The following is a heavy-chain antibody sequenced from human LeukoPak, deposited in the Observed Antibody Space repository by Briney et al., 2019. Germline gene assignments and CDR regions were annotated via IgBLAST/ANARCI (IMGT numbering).Heavy chain of an antibody. CDR2: INPSGGST. CDR1: GYTFTSYY. D-gene: IGHD3-10*01. V-gene: IGHV1-46*01. J-gene: IGHJ4*02. CDR3: ARVVGSYYGSGSYPYYFDY. Sequence: ASVKVSCKASGYTFTSYYMHWVRQAPGQGLEWKGIINPSGGSTSYAQKFQGRVTMTRDTSTSTVYMELSSLRSEDTAVYYCARVVGSYYGSGSYPYYFDYWGQGTLVTVSS.